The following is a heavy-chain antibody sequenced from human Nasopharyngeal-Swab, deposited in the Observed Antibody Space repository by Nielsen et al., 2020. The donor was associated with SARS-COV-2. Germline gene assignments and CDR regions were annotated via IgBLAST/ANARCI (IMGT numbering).Heavy chain of an antibody. D-gene: IGHD5-18*01. CDR1: GFTFSSYG. J-gene: IGHJ6*03. CDR3: ARRDYSYGYYYHMDV. CDR2: IWYDGSNK. Sequence: GESLKISCAASGFTFSSYGMHWVRQAPGKGLEWVAVIWYDGSNKYYADSVKGRFTISRDNSKNTLYLQMNSLRAEDTAVYYCARRDYSYGYYYHMDVWGKGTTVTVSS. V-gene: IGHV3-33*01.